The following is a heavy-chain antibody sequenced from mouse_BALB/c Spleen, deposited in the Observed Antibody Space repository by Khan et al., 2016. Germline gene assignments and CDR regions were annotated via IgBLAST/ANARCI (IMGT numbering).Heavy chain of an antibody. CDR3: ARSRDYFDY. CDR1: GYTFTSYW. V-gene: IGHV1-7*01. J-gene: IGHJ2*01. CDR2: INPSTGYT. Sequence: QMQLEESGAELAKPGASVKMSCKASGYTFTSYWMHWVKQRPGQGLEWIGYINPSTGYTEYNQKFKDKATLTADKSSSTAYMQLSSLTSEDSAVYYCARSRDYFDYWGQGTTLTVSS.